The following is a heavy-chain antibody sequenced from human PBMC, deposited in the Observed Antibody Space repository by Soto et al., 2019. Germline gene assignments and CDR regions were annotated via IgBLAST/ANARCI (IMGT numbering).Heavy chain of an antibody. J-gene: IGHJ3*02. CDR1: GGTFSSYA. V-gene: IGHV1-69*13. CDR3: ARYRYCTNGACSPFRDAFDI. CDR2: IIPIFGTA. Sequence: GASVKVSCKASGGTFSSYAISWVRQAPGQGLEWMGGIIPIFGTANYAQKFQGRVTITADESTSTAYMELSSLRSEDTAVYYCARYRYCTNGACSPFRDAFDIWGQGTMVTVSS. D-gene: IGHD2-8*01.